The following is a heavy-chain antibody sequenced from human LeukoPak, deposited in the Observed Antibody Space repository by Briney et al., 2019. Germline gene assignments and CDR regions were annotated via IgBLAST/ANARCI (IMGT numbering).Heavy chain of an antibody. CDR3: ARIRDSSWYDS. CDR1: GYTFTGYY. CDR2: INPNTGGT. J-gene: IGHJ5*01. D-gene: IGHD4-11*01. V-gene: IGHV1-2*02. Sequence: VASVKVSCKASGYTFTGYYMHWMRQAPGQGLEWMGWINPNTGGTNYAQNFQGRVTLTRDTSISTAYMELTGLRSDDTAVYYCARIRDSSWYDSWGQGTLVTVSS.